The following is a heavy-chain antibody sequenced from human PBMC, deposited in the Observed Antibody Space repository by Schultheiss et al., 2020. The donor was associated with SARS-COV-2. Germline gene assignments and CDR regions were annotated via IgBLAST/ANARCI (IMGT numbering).Heavy chain of an antibody. V-gene: IGHV3-33*01. D-gene: IGHD3-10*01. CDR1: GFTFSSYG. J-gene: IGHJ4*02. CDR3: ARDVGLLWFGESPDY. CDR2: IWYDGSNK. Sequence: GGSLRLSCAASGFTFSSYGMHWVRQAPGKGLEWVAVIWYDGSNKYYADSVKGRFTISRDNSKNTLYLQMNSLRAEDTAVYYCARDVGLLWFGESPDYWGQGTLVTVSS.